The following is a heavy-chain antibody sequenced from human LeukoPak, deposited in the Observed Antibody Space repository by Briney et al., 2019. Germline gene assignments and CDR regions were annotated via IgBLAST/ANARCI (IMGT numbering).Heavy chain of an antibody. CDR1: GFTFSAFG. CDR3: TKDYCGKFCSAV. J-gene: IGHJ6*02. D-gene: IGHD3-9*01. V-gene: IGHV3-23*01. Sequence: GGSLRLSCATSGFTFSAFGMNWVRQAPGKGLEWVSTITKSGDSTYYVDYVKGRFTISRDNSENTLYLQMNSLRAEDTAKYYCTKDYCGKFCSAVWGQGTTVTVSS. CDR2: ITKSGDST.